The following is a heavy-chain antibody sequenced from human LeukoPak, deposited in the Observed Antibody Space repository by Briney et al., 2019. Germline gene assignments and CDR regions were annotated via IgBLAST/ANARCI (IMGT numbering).Heavy chain of an antibody. CDR2: IIPIFGTA. V-gene: IGHV1-69*13. CDR3: ARDHPLYCSGGTCYGYYYYYGMDV. CDR1: GGSFSSYG. J-gene: IGHJ6*02. Sequence: SVRVSCKAAGGSFSSYGISWVRQASGQGLEWMGRIIPIFGTANYAQKFQGRVTITADESTSTAYMELSSLRSEDTAVYYCARDHPLYCSGGTCYGYYYYYGMDVWGQGTTVTVSS. D-gene: IGHD2-15*01.